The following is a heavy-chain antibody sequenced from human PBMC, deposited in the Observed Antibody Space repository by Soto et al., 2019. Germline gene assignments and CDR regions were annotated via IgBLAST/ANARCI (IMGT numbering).Heavy chain of an antibody. CDR2: IIPIFGTA. D-gene: IGHD5-12*01. V-gene: IGHV1-69*12. CDR1: GGTFSSSA. J-gene: IGHJ4*02. CDR3: ASLLRGYSGTGDY. Sequence: QVQLVQSGAEVKKPGSSVKVSCKASGGTFSSSAISWVRQAPGQGLEWMGGIIPIFGTANYAQKFQGRVTIPADDSTGTVDIELSSLRSEDTAGYYCASLLRGYSGTGDYWGQGTLVTVSS.